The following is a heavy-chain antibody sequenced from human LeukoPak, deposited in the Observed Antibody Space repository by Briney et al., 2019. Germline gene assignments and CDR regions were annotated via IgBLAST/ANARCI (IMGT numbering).Heavy chain of an antibody. J-gene: IGHJ4*02. CDR2: INSDGGNT. D-gene: IGHD3-10*01. Sequence: GGSLRLTCAASGFTFSNYWMHWVRQTPGKGLVWVSRINSDGGNTNYADSVKGRLTVSRDNAKNTLYLQINSLRVEDTALYYCVRGGSSVSFDYWGQGTLVAVS. CDR3: VRGGSSVSFDY. CDR1: GFTFSNYW. V-gene: IGHV3-74*01.